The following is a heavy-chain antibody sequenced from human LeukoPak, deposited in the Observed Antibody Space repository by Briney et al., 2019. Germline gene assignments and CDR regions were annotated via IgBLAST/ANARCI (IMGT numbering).Heavy chain of an antibody. CDR3: AKDSPLTTYTSGWSSNSFDY. Sequence: GGSVRLSCAASGFTFSGFWMHWVRQAPGKGLMWVSHINVGGSTTSYADSVKGRFTISRDNSKDTLYLQMYSLRAEDTAMYFCAKDSPLTTYTSGWSSNSFDYWGQGTLVAVSS. V-gene: IGHV3-74*01. J-gene: IGHJ4*02. CDR1: GFTFSGFW. CDR2: INVGGSTT. D-gene: IGHD6-19*01.